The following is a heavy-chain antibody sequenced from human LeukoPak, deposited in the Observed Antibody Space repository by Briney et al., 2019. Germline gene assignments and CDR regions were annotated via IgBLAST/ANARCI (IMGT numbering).Heavy chain of an antibody. J-gene: IGHJ5*02. D-gene: IGHD3-10*01. CDR3: ARVGVWYFPIVDVGEFNWFDP. Sequence: SETLSLTCTVSGGSISSYYWSWIRQPPGKGLEWIGYIYYSGSPNYNPSLKSRVPIPVDASKYQFSLKLRSVTAADTALYYWARVGVWYFPIVDVGEFNWFDPWGQGTLVTVSS. CDR2: IYYSGSP. CDR1: GGSISSYY. V-gene: IGHV4-59*01.